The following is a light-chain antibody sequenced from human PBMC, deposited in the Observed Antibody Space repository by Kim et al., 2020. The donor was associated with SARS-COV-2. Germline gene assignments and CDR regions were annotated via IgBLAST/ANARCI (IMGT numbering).Light chain of an antibody. Sequence: VSPGESASLSCRASRSVGSNLAWYQHKPGQAPRLLIFDTSKRATGVPARFSGSGSRTLFTLTISDLQSEDFAFYYCLQYMNWPPYTFGQGTKLEI. CDR2: DTS. CDR1: RSVGSN. J-gene: IGKJ2*01. CDR3: LQYMNWPPYT. V-gene: IGKV3-15*01.